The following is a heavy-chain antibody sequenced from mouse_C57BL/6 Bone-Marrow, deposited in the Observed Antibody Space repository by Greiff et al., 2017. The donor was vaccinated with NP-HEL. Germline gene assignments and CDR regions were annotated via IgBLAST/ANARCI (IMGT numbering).Heavy chain of an antibody. CDR1: GYTFTSYW. Sequence: QVQLQQPGAELVKPGASVKLSCKASGYTFTSYWMQWVKQRPGQGLEWIGEIDPSDSYTNYNQKFKGKATLTVDTSSSTADMQLSSLTSEDSAVYYCARDDYGTKSYWYFDVWGRGTTVTVSS. V-gene: IGHV1-50*01. D-gene: IGHD1-1*01. CDR2: IDPSDSYT. J-gene: IGHJ1*03. CDR3: ARDDYGTKSYWYFDV.